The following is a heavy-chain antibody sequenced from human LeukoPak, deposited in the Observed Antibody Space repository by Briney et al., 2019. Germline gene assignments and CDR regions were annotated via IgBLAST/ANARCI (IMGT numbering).Heavy chain of an antibody. CDR2: IWYDGSNK. D-gene: IGHD6-19*01. V-gene: IGHV3-33*06. CDR3: ANGGPIAVATPLDY. J-gene: IGHJ4*02. Sequence: GGSLRLSCAASGFTFSSYGMHWVRQAPGKGLEWVAVIWYDGSNKYYADSVKGRFTISRDNSKNTLYLQMNNLRAEDTAVYYCANGGPIAVATPLDYWGQGTLVTVSS. CDR1: GFTFSSYG.